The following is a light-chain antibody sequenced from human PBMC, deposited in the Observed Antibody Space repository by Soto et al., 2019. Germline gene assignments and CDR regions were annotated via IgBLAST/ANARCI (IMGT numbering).Light chain of an antibody. CDR3: LLYISGPRV. Sequence: QSVVTQQPSLCVSPGETVTLTCACSSGNVTSSNFPYWYQQKPGQAPRTLINEKSNKHSCTPAPFSGSLLGGKAALTLSGAQHEDEADYSCLLYISGPRVFGGGTKVTVL. CDR2: EKS. J-gene: IGLJ3*02. V-gene: IGLV7-46*01. CDR1: SGNVTSSNF.